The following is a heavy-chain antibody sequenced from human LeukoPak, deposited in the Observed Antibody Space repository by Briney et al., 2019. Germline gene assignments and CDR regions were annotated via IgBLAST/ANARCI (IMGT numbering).Heavy chain of an antibody. D-gene: IGHD6-13*01. Sequence: GASVKVSCKASGYTFTSYIISWVRQAPGQGLEWMGWINAYNGNTDYAQRVQGRVTMTTDTSTSTAYMELRSLRSDATPVYYCARDRHIAAAVYYNTMDFGAKGPRSPSP. CDR3: ARDRHIAAAVYYNTMDF. V-gene: IGHV1-18*01. CDR1: GYTFTSYI. CDR2: INAYNGNT. J-gene: IGHJ6*03.